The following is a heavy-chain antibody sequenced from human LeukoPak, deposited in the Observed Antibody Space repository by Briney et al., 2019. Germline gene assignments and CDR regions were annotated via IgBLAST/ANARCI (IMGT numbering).Heavy chain of an antibody. CDR1: GYTFTSYG. J-gene: IGHJ6*03. Sequence: ASVKVSCKASGYTFTSYGISWVRQAPGQGLEWMGWISAYNGNTNYAQKLQGRVTMTTDTSTSTAYMELRSLRSDDTAVYYCARDLSGYGGNSGYYYYYYMDVWGKGTTVTVSS. D-gene: IGHD4-23*01. CDR2: ISAYNGNT. CDR3: ARDLSGYGGNSGYYYYYYMDV. V-gene: IGHV1-18*01.